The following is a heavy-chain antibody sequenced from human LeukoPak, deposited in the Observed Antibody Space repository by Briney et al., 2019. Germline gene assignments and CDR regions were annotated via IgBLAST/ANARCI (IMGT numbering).Heavy chain of an antibody. J-gene: IGHJ4*02. CDR3: VRDLSGSYYFDY. CDR2: IYYSGST. CDR1: GGSISSYY. D-gene: IGHD1-26*01. Sequence: PSETLSLTCTVSGGSISSYYWSWIRQPPGKGLEWIGYIYYSGSTNYNPSLKSRVTISVDTSKNQFSLKLSSVTAADTAVYYCVRDLSGSYYFDYWGQGTLVTVSS. V-gene: IGHV4-59*12.